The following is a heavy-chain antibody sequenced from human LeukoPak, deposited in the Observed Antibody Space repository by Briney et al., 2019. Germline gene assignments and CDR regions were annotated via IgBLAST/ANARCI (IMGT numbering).Heavy chain of an antibody. V-gene: IGHV4-39*02. CDR2: IYYSGSV. CDR1: GGAINSRNQY. D-gene: IGHD5-18*01. J-gene: IGHJ4*02. CDR3: ARDICGYNYGCFDS. Sequence: PSETLSLTCTVVGGAINSRNQYWGWIRQSPGKGLEWIGSIYYSGSVNDNPSLQSRVTISVDTSRNQFSLKLTSMTVADTAVYYCARDICGYNYGCFDSWGQGTLVTVSS.